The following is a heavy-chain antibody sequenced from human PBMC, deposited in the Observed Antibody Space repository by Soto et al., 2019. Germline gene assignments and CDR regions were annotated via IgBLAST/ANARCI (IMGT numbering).Heavy chain of an antibody. Sequence: GGSLRLSCAASGFTFSGSSMNWVRQAPGKGLEWVSAISGSGGSTYYADSVKGRFTISRDNSKNTLYLQMNSLRAEDTAVYYCAKDAGASSSWPQPVDYWGQGTLVTVSS. CDR1: GFTFSGSS. D-gene: IGHD6-13*01. J-gene: IGHJ4*02. V-gene: IGHV3-23*01. CDR2: ISGSGGST. CDR3: AKDAGASSSWPQPVDY.